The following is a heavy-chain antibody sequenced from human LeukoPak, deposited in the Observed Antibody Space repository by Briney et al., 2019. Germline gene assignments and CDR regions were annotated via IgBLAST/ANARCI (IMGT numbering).Heavy chain of an antibody. CDR3: AKGSSSSRPYYFDY. Sequence: PGGSLRLSCAASGVTFRIYAMIGVRHAPGEGLEGVAAITNRGGDTYHADSVKGRFTISRDNSKNTLYLQLTSLRVEDTAVYYCAKGSSSSRPYYFDYWGQGTLVTVSS. V-gene: IGHV3-23*01. J-gene: IGHJ4*02. CDR1: GVTFRIYA. D-gene: IGHD6-6*01. CDR2: ITNRGGDT.